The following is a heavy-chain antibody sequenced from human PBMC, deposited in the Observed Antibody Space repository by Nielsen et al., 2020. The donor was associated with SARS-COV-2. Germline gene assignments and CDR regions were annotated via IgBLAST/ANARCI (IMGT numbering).Heavy chain of an antibody. D-gene: IGHD3-22*01. CDR2: ISANGSTT. CDR1: GFTFRNFG. J-gene: IGHJ4*02. V-gene: IGHV3-23*01. Sequence: GGSLPLSCTASGFTFRNFGLRWVRHAPGKGLDWVSLISANGSTTYYSDSVKGRFTISRDDSKSTLYLQMNNLRAGDTAVYHCVSQAEGYYSPYDLWGQGTLVTVSS. CDR3: VSQAEGYYSPYDL.